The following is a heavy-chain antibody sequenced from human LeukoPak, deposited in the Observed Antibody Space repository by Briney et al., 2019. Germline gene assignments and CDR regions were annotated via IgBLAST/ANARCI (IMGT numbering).Heavy chain of an antibody. CDR2: INHSGST. D-gene: IGHD3-10*01. V-gene: IGHV4-39*02. CDR3: ARGFDGSGSYYLYYFDY. Sequence: SETLSLTCTVSGGSISSGDYYWSWVRQPPGKGLEWIGEINHSGSTNYNPSLKSRVTMSLDTSKNHFSLKLSSVTAADTAVYYCARGFDGSGSYYLYYFDYWGQGTLVTVSS. CDR1: GGSISSGDYY. J-gene: IGHJ4*02.